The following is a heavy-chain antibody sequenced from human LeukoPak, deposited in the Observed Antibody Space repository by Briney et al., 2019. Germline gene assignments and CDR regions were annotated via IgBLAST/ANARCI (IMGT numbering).Heavy chain of an antibody. CDR3: ATAKYSSGWYYFDY. CDR2: IGTAGDT. J-gene: IGHJ4*02. CDR1: GFTFSSYD. D-gene: IGHD6-19*01. V-gene: IGHV3-13*04. Sequence: GGSLRLSCAASGFTFSSYDMHWVRHATGKGLEWVSAIGTAGDTYYPGSVKGRFTISRENAKNSLYLQMNSLRAEDTAVYYCATAKYSSGWYYFDYWGQGTLVTVSS.